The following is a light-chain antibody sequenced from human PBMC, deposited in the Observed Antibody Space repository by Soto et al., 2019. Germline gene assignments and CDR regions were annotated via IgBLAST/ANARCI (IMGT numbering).Light chain of an antibody. CDR3: QQRSNWPT. CDR1: QSVTSAY. V-gene: IGKV3D-20*02. CDR2: AAS. J-gene: IGKJ1*01. Sequence: EIVLTQSPGTLSLSPGERAIISCRASQSVTSAYLAWYQQKPGQAPRLLIYAASSRATGIPDRFSGSGSGTDFTLTIIRLEPEDFAVYYCQQRSNWPTFGQGTKVDIK.